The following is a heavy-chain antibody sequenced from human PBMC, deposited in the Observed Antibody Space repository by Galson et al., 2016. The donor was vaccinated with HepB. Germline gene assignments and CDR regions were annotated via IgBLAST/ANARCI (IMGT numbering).Heavy chain of an antibody. D-gene: IGHD3-22*01. J-gene: IGHJ3*02. Sequence: QSGAEVKKPGESLKISCKASGYTFTNNWIGWVRQMPGKGPEWMGIIYPGDSDTRYSPSLPGPVTMSVDKSISTAYLQWCSLQASDTAVYYCARASYYDSRGHYRGSPDGFDIWGQGTMVTVSS. CDR2: IYPGDSDT. V-gene: IGHV5-51*03. CDR1: GYTFTNNW. CDR3: ARASYYDSRGHYRGSPDGFDI.